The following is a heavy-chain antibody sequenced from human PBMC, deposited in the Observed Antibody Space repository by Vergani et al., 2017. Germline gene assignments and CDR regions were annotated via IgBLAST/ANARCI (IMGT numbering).Heavy chain of an antibody. Sequence: QVQLQQWGGGLLKPSETLSLTCVVNGGSFTSYHWTWIRQSPGEGLEWVGDIDHTGRHDYNPSLKSRLNMSVDKSRNHFSLTLNSVTSTDTAIYFCARVNTETNGHLYYYYYMDVWGQGTAVTVS. V-gene: IGHV4-34*01. D-gene: IGHD4-11*01. J-gene: IGHJ6*03. CDR3: ARVNTETNGHLYYYYYMDV. CDR1: GGSFTSYH. CDR2: IDHTGRH.